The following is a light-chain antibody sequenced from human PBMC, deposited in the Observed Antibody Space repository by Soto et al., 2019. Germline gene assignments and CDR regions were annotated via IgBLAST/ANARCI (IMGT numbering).Light chain of an antibody. CDR1: QSVSRY. J-gene: IGKJ2*01. V-gene: IGKV3-11*01. CDR3: QQRSTWPYT. Sequence: EIVLTQSPATLSLSPGERATLSCRASQSVSRYVAWYQQNPGQAPRLLIFDASTRATGIPARFSGSGSGTDFTLTISSLEPEDFAVYYCQQRSTWPYTFGQGTKVDIK. CDR2: DAS.